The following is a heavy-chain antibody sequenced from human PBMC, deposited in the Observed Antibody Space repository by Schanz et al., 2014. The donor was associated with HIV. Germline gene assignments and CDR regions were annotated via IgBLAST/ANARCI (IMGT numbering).Heavy chain of an antibody. CDR3: ARLKTNVFDPTFYFDA. D-gene: IGHD3-16*01. CDR1: GGSFRGYY. J-gene: IGHJ4*02. Sequence: QVQLQQWGAGLLKPSETLSLTCAVYGGSFRGYYWTWIRQFPGMGLEWIGKVRHTGGTNYNPSLKSRVTMSVDTSKGQFSLNLTSVTAADTAIYYCARLKTNVFDPTFYFDAWGPGNLVTVSA. V-gene: IGHV4-34*01. CDR2: VRHTGGT.